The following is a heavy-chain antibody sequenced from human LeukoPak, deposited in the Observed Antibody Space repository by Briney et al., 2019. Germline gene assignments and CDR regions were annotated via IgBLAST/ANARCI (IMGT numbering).Heavy chain of an antibody. CDR2: ISGGGGST. CDR1: GFTFSSYA. V-gene: IGHV3-23*01. CDR3: AKEGAARPSSGIDY. J-gene: IGHJ4*02. Sequence: QTGGSLRLSCAASGFTFSSYAMSWVRQAPGKGLEWVSAISGGGGSTYYADSVKGRFTISRDNSKNTLYLQMNSLRAEDTAVYYCAKEGAARPSSGIDYWGQGTLVTVSS. D-gene: IGHD6-6*01.